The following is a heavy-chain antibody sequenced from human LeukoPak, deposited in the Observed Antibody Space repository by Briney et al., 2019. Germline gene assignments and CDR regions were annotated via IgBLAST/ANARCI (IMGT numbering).Heavy chain of an antibody. D-gene: IGHD2-15*01. Sequence: SETLSLTCAVSGDSISSNYWWTWVRQSPGNGLQWVGAISNSGTTKYNPALSSRVIISLDKSKNQFSLNLRSVTVADRAVYYCTTVRGGCSSSSCYFENWGQGALVTVSP. V-gene: IGHV4-4*02. CDR3: TTVRGGCSSSSCYFEN. CDR1: GDSISSNYW. J-gene: IGHJ4*02. CDR2: ISNSGTT.